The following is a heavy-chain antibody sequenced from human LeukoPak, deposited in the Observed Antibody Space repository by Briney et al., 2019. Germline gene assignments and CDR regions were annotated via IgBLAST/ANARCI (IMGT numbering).Heavy chain of an antibody. V-gene: IGHV3-48*03. Sequence: GGSLRLSCAASGFTFSNYEMNWVRQAPGKGLEWVSYISSSGRTIYYADSVKGRFTISRDNAKNSLYLQNNSLRTEDTAVYYCASSTAIGYWGQGTLVTVSS. CDR2: ISSSGRTI. CDR1: GFTFSNYE. J-gene: IGHJ4*02. CDR3: ASSTAIGY.